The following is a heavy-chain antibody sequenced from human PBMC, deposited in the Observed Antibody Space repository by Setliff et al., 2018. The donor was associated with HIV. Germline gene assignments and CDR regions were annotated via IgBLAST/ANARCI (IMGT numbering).Heavy chain of an antibody. D-gene: IGHD3-3*01. V-gene: IGHV4-61*09. Sequence: SETLSLTCSVSGGSITSGSYYWIWIRQPAGKGLEWIGHIYSSGATNYNPSLKSRVFISADTSKNEFSLTLSSVTAADTAVYYCVATTHNFWSAYTSWGQGTPVTVSS. CDR1: GGSITSGSYY. CDR3: VATTHNFWSAYTS. CDR2: IYSSGAT. J-gene: IGHJ4*02.